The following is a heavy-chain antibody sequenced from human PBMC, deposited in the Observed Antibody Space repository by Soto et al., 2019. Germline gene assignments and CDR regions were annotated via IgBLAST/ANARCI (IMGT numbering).Heavy chain of an antibody. V-gene: IGHV1-46*01. CDR2: INPSGGST. D-gene: IGHD6-13*01. CDR3: ATDRSYSSRGSGWFDP. CDR1: GYTFTSYY. J-gene: IGHJ5*02. Sequence: GASVKVSCKASGYTFTSYYMHWVRQAPGQGLEWMGIINPSGGSTSYAQKFQGRVTMTRDTSTSTVYMELSSLRSEDTAVYYCATDRSYSSRGSGWFDPWGQGTLVTVSS.